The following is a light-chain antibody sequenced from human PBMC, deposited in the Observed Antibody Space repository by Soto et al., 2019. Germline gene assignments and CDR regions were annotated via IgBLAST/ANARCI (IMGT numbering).Light chain of an antibody. V-gene: IGLV2-14*01. CDR3: LSYTSSNTRV. J-gene: IGLJ2*01. CDR2: EVS. CDR1: SSDVGGYRY. Sequence: QSALTQPASVSGSPGQSITISCTGTSSDVGGYRYVSWYQHHPGKAPKLMIYEVSNRPSGVSNRFSGFKSGNTASLTISGLQAEDEADYYCLSYTSSNTRVFGGGTKLTVL.